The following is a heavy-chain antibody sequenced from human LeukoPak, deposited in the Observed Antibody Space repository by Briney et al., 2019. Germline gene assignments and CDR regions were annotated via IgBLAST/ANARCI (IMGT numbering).Heavy chain of an antibody. Sequence: SQTLSLTCTVSGGSISSDDYYWSWIRQPPGKGLEWIGYIYHSGNAYYNPSLKSRLMILLDTSKNQFSLRLSSVTAADTAMYYCARVNYFDSTGASYYLDYWGQGALVTVSS. CDR2: IYHSGNA. CDR3: ARVNYFDSTGASYYLDY. J-gene: IGHJ4*02. V-gene: IGHV4-30-4*01. CDR1: GGSISSDDYY. D-gene: IGHD2/OR15-2a*01.